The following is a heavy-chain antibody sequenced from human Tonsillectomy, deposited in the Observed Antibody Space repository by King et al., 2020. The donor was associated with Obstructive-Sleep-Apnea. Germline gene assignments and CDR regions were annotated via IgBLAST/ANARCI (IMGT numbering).Heavy chain of an antibody. CDR1: GGSISSYY. V-gene: IGHV4-59*01. D-gene: IGHD6-19*01. Sequence: VQLQESGPGLVKPSETLSLTCTVSGGSISSYYWSWLRPPPGKGLEWIGYFYYSGSTNYNPSLKSRVTISVDTSKNQFSLKLSSVTAADTAVYYCARGPVGQWLVLDYWGQGTLVTVSS. CDR2: FYYSGST. CDR3: ARGPVGQWLVLDY. J-gene: IGHJ4*02.